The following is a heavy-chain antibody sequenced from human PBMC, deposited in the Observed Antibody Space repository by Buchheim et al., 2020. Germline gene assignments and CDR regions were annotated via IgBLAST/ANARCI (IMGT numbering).Heavy chain of an antibody. CDR3: AKAQTTVTTLVDY. D-gene: IGHD4-17*01. Sequence: EVHLLESGGGLVQPGESLRLSCEASGFTFSSYAMSWVRQAPGRGLEWVSTIGGSGGSTYYADSVKGRFAISRDNSKNTLYLKMTSLRAEDTAVYYCAKAQTTVTTLVDYWGQGTL. V-gene: IGHV3-23*01. CDR1: GFTFSSYA. CDR2: IGGSGGST. J-gene: IGHJ4*02.